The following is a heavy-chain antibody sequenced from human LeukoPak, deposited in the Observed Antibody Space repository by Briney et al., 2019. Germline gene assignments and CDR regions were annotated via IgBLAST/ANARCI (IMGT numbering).Heavy chain of an antibody. J-gene: IGHJ4*02. CDR2: IGTSYSSM. CDR1: GFTFSSYT. Sequence: PGGSLRLSCAASGFTFSSYTMNWVRQAPGKGLEWLSYIGTSYSSMSHADSVKGRFTISRDNAKNSLYLQMNSLRAEDTALYYCARNQVQHYDFWSGYDSGFDYWGQGTLVTVSS. CDR3: ARNQVQHYDFWSGYDSGFDY. V-gene: IGHV3-48*04. D-gene: IGHD3-3*01.